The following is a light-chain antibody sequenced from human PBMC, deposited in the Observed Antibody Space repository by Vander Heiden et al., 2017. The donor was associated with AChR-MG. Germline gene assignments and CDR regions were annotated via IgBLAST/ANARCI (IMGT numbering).Light chain of an antibody. J-gene: IGKJ1*01. CDR1: QSISNY. CDR2: AAS. V-gene: IGKV1-39*01. Sequence: DIQMTQSPPSLSASVGDSVTITCRASQSISNYLNWYQQKPGKAPKLLMYAASTLQSGVPSRFSGSGSGTDFTLTISSLQPEDFAIYYCQQSYSTPWTFGQGTKVEIK. CDR3: QQSYSTPWT.